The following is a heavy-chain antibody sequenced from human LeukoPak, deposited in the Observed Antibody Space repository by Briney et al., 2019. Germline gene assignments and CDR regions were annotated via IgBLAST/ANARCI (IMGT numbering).Heavy chain of an antibody. CDR2: IYSGGST. Sequence: GGSLRLSCAASGFTVSSNYMNWVRQAPGEGLEWVSVIYSGGSTYYADSVKGRFTISRDNSKNTLYLQMKSLRAEDTAVYYCARGRIAVAGPFDYWGQGTLVTVSS. D-gene: IGHD6-19*01. CDR1: GFTVSSNY. V-gene: IGHV3-53*01. J-gene: IGHJ4*02. CDR3: ARGRIAVAGPFDY.